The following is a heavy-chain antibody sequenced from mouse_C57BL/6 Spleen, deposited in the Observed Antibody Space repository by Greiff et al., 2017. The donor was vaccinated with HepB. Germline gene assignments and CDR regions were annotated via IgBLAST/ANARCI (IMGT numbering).Heavy chain of an antibody. J-gene: IGHJ2*01. Sequence: DVKLVESGAELVKPGASVKLSCTASGFNIKDYYMHWVKQRTEQGLEWIGRIDPEDGETKYAPKFQGKATITADTSSNTAYLQLSSLTSEDTAVYYCARSLRPALLDYWGQGTTLTVSS. CDR3: ARSLRPALLDY. V-gene: IGHV14-2*01. D-gene: IGHD2-10*01. CDR2: IDPEDGET. CDR1: GFNIKDYY.